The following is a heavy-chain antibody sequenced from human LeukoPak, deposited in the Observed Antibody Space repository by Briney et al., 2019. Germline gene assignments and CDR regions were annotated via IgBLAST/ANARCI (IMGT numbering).Heavy chain of an antibody. CDR2: ISWNSGSI. CDR3: AREPSDTAFDY. V-gene: IGHV3-9*01. CDR1: GFTFDDYA. J-gene: IGHJ4*02. D-gene: IGHD5-18*01. Sequence: GGSLRLSCAASGFTFDDYAMHWVRQAPGKGLEWVSGISWNSGSIGYADSVKGRFTISRDNAKNSLYLQMNSLIAEDTALYYCAREPSDTAFDYWGQGTLVTVSS.